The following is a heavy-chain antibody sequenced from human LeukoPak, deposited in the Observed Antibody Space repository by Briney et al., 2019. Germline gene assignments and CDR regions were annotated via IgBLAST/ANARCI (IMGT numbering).Heavy chain of an antibody. D-gene: IGHD2-15*01. CDR3: ARKDCSGGSCYPNWFDP. Sequence: ASVKVSCKASGYTFTSYDINWVRQATGQGLEWMGWMNPNSGNTGYAQKFQGRVTITRNTSISTAYMELSSLRSEDTAVYYCARKDCSGGSCYPNWFDPWGQGTLVTVSS. CDR2: MNPNSGNT. J-gene: IGHJ5*02. V-gene: IGHV1-8*03. CDR1: GYTFTSYD.